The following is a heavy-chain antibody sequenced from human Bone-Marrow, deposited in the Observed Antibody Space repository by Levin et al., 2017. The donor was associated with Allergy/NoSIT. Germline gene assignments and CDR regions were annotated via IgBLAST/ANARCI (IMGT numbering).Heavy chain of an antibody. CDR1: EFTFSSYT. Sequence: GESLKISCAASEFTFSSYTMNWVRQAPGKGLEWVSSISSSVGYIYYADSVKGRFTISRDNAKNSLYLQMNSLRAEDTAVYYCARVQNYYYYGMDVWGQGTTVTVSS. V-gene: IGHV3-21*01. J-gene: IGHJ6*02. CDR2: ISSSVGYI. CDR3: ARVQNYYYYGMDV.